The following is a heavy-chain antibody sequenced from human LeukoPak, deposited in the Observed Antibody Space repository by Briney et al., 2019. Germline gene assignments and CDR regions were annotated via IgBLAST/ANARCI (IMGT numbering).Heavy chain of an antibody. CDR2: MNPNSGNT. CDR1: GYTFTNYD. D-gene: IGHD1-1*01. Sequence: ASVKVSCKASGYTFTNYDINWVRQATGQGLEWMGWMNPNSGNTGYTQKFQGRVTITADKSTSTAYMELSSLRSEDTAVYYCARGIKGNFDPWGQGTLVTVSS. V-gene: IGHV1-8*03. CDR3: ARGIKGNFDP. J-gene: IGHJ5*02.